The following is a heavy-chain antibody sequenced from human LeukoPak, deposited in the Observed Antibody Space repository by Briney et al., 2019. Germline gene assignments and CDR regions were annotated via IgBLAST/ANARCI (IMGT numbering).Heavy chain of an antibody. CDR1: GFTFSSYS. CDR2: ISSSSSYI. CDR3: TGSGSNYY. J-gene: IGHJ4*02. Sequence: GGSLRLSCAASGFTFSSYSMNWVRQAPGKGLEWVSSISSSSSYIYYADSVKGRFTISRDDAKNSLYLQMNSLRAEGTAVYYCTGSGSNYYWGQGTLVTVSS. V-gene: IGHV3-21*01. D-gene: IGHD3-10*01.